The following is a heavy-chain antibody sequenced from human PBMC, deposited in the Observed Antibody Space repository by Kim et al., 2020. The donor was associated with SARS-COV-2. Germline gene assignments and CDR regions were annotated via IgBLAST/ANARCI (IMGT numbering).Heavy chain of an antibody. CDR3: ARDLGLYVVVHFDY. CDR2: ISSSSSYI. D-gene: IGHD2-2*01. Sequence: GGSLRLSCAASGFTFSSYSMNWVRQAPGKGLEWVSSISSSSSYIYYADSVKGRFTISRDNAKNSLYLQMNSLRAEDTAVYYCARDLGLYVVVHFDYWGQGTLVTVSS. CDR1: GFTFSSYS. V-gene: IGHV3-21*01. J-gene: IGHJ4*02.